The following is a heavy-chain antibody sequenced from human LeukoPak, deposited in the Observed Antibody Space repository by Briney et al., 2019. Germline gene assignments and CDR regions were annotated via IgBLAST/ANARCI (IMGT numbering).Heavy chain of an antibody. CDR2: ISASGGNT. CDR1: GFTFSSYA. CDR3: AKVGVTAVTTSGWFDP. Sequence: GGSLRLSCAASGFTFSSYAMTWVRQAPGKGLEWVSAISASGGNTYYADSVEGRFTISRDNSENTLYLQMNSLRAEDTALYYCAKVGVTAVTTSGWFDPWGQGTLVTVSS. J-gene: IGHJ5*02. V-gene: IGHV3-23*01. D-gene: IGHD4-11*01.